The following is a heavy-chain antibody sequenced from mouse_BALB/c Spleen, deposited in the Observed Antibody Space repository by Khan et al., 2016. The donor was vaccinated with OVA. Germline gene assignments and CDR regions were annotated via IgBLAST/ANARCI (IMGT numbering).Heavy chain of an antibody. V-gene: IGHV1-5*01. CDR2: IYPGNSDT. D-gene: IGHD2-1*01. J-gene: IGHJ3*01. CDR1: GYSFTSYW. CDR3: TDGNYVGWVAY. Sequence: EVQLQQSGTVLARPGASVKMSCKASGYSFTSYWMHWVKQRPGQGLEWIGAIYPGNSDTSYNQKFKGKAKLTAVTSASTAYMELSSLTNEDSAVDYCTDGNYVGWVAYWGQGTLVTVSA.